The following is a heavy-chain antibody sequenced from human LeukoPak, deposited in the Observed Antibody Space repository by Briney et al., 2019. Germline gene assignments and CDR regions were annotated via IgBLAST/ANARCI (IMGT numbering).Heavy chain of an antibody. CDR3: ARDSMGYCSGGSCYSIAFDI. Sequence: SETLSLTCTVSGGSISSGYYWGWIRQPPGKGLEWIGNIYHSGSTYYNPSLKSRVTISVDTSKNQFSLKLSSVTAADTAVYYCARDSMGYCSGGSCYSIAFDIWGQGTMVTVSS. J-gene: IGHJ3*02. V-gene: IGHV4-38-2*02. D-gene: IGHD2-15*01. CDR1: GGSISSGYY. CDR2: IYHSGST.